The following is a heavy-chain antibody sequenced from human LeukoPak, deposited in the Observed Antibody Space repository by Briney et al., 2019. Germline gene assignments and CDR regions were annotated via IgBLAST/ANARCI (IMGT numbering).Heavy chain of an antibody. CDR1: GFTFSTYE. Sequence: GGSLRLSCAASGFTFSTYEMHWVRQAPGKGLEWVSYISSSGSTIYYADSVKGRFTISRDDAKNSLYLQMNSLRAEDTAVYYCARDYGGSSPFDYWGQGTLVTVSS. V-gene: IGHV3-48*03. CDR3: ARDYGGSSPFDY. D-gene: IGHD4-23*01. J-gene: IGHJ4*02. CDR2: ISSSGSTI.